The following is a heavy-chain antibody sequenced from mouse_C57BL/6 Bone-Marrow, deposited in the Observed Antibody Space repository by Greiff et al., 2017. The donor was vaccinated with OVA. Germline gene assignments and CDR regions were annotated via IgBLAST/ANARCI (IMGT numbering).Heavy chain of an antibody. D-gene: IGHD1-1*01. CDR2: ISNGGGST. J-gene: IGHJ4*01. Sequence: EVQLVESGGGLVQPGGSLKLSCAASGFTFSDYYMYWVRQTPEKRLEWVAYISNGGGSTYYPDTVKGRFTISRDNAKNTLYLQMSRLKSEDTAMYYCARQGLYYGSLDYWGQGTSVTVSS. V-gene: IGHV5-12*01. CDR1: GFTFSDYY. CDR3: ARQGLYYGSLDY.